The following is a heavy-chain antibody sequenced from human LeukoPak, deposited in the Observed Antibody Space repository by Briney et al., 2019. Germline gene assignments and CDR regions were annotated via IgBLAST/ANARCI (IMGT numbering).Heavy chain of an antibody. CDR2: VHYSGGS. J-gene: IGHJ4*02. D-gene: IGHD1-1*01. V-gene: IGHV4-39*07. Sequence: SETLSLTCTVSGGSISSSTYYWGWIRQSPGKGLEWIGSVHYSGGSYYSPSLKSRVTISLNTSKNQFSLKLSSVTAADTAVYYCARICANWNGSAFDYWGQGTLVTVSS. CDR1: GGSISSSTYY. CDR3: ARICANWNGSAFDY.